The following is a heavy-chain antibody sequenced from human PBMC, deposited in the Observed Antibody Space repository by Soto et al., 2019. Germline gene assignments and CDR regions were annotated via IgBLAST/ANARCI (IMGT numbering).Heavy chain of an antibody. J-gene: IGHJ6*03. Sequence: SETLSLTCTVSGGSISSYYWSWIRQPPGKGLEWIGYIYYSGSTNYNPSLKSRVTISVDTSKNQFSLKLSSVTAADTAVYYCARGGYGSGSYLNGYYYYYMDVWGKGTTVTVSS. D-gene: IGHD3-10*01. CDR2: IYYSGST. CDR3: ARGGYGSGSYLNGYYYYYMDV. CDR1: GGSISSYY. V-gene: IGHV4-59*01.